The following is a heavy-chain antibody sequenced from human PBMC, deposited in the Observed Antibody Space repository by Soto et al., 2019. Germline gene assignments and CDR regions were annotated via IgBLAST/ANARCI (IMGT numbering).Heavy chain of an antibody. J-gene: IGHJ4*01. D-gene: IGHD3-22*01. CDR3: TTDSCNTMIGVRVDY. V-gene: IGHV3-15*07. CDR2: FKSKTVGGTP. CDR1: VLILGTAW. Sequence: PGGSLRFSCAAPVLILGTAWLTWAGKPPGKGLKGVARFKSKTVGGTPDFAAPVKGRCAISRDDSKDMVYLQMNSLKTEDTGIYYCTTDSCNTMIGVRVDYWGDGTLVTVAS.